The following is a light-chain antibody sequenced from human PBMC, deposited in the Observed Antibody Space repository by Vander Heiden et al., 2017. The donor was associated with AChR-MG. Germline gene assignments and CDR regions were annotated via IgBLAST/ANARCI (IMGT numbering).Light chain of an antibody. CDR2: SVN. CDR3: SAWADSLNGWVV. J-gene: IGLJ1*01. V-gene: IGLV1-44*01. Sequence: QSVLTQPPSASGAPGQRITIYCSGSSSDGGSNNVNWYQQLPGTAPKLLIYSVNQRPSGVPDRFSGSKSGTTASLAISGLQSEDEADYYCSAWADSLNGWVVFGTGTKVTVL. CDR1: SSDGGSNN.